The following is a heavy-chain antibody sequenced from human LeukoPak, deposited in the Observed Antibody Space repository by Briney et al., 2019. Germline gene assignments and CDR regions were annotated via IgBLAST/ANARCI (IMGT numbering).Heavy chain of an antibody. CDR3: ARWELGILGY. D-gene: IGHD2-15*01. V-gene: IGHV3-48*01. CDR2: IDGTRTNI. J-gene: IGHJ4*02. CDR1: GFPFSSYG. Sequence: GGSLRLSCEASGFPFSSYGMNWVRRAPGKGLEWVSYIDGTRTNIHYAESVRGRFTISRDNAKNTLFLQMNSLRAEDTAVYYCARWELGILGYWGQGTLVTVSS.